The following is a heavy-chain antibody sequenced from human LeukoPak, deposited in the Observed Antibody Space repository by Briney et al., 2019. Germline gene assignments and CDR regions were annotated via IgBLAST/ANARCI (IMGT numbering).Heavy chain of an antibody. Sequence: PSQTLPLTCTVSGGSKSSGDYYWSWIRQPPGKGLEWIAYMYYSGSTYYNPSLKSRVTMSADTSKNQLSLKLSSVTAADTAVYYCARPYYYDSRIDPWGQGILVTVSP. CDR3: ARPYYYDSRIDP. CDR2: MYYSGST. V-gene: IGHV4-30-4*01. J-gene: IGHJ5*01. CDR1: GGSKSSGDYY. D-gene: IGHD3-22*01.